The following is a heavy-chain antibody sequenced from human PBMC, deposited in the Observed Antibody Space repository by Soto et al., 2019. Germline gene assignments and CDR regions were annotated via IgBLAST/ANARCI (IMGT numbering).Heavy chain of an antibody. J-gene: IGHJ5*02. CDR1: GYTFTNYG. D-gene: IGHD3-10*01. Sequence: QVQLVQSGAEVKKPGASVKVSCKASGYTFTNYGISWVRQAPGQGLEWMGWISAYNGNTKYAQKLQGRVTMTTDTSTSTAYMELRSLRSDATAVYYCARGVGSGSYYNQYSWFDPWGQGTLVTVSS. CDR2: ISAYNGNT. CDR3: ARGVGSGSYYNQYSWFDP. V-gene: IGHV1-18*01.